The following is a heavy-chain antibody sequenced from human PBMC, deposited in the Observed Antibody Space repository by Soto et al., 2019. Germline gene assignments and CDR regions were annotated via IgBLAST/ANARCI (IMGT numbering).Heavy chain of an antibody. CDR3: ARGFRVAATRWWFDP. Sequence: QVQLVQSGAEVKKPGASVKVSCKASGYTFTSYDVSWVRQAPGQGLEWMGWISTYNGNTNYAQKLQGRVTMTTDTSTSTAYMELRSLRSDDTAVYYCARGFRVAATRWWFDPWGQGTLVTVSS. D-gene: IGHD2-15*01. J-gene: IGHJ5*02. V-gene: IGHV1-18*01. CDR1: GYTFTSYD. CDR2: ISTYNGNT.